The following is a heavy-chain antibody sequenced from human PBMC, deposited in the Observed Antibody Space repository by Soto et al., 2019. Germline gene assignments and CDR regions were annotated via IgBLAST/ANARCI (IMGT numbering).Heavy chain of an antibody. Sequence: QLQLQESGPGLVKPSETLSLTCTVSGGSISSSSYYWGWIRQPPGKGLEWIGSIYYSGSTYYNPSLKSRVTISVDTSKNQFSLKLSSVSAADTAVYYCAREEVDTAMGNSYYYYGMDVWGQGTTVTVSS. CDR2: IYYSGST. D-gene: IGHD5-18*01. J-gene: IGHJ6*02. V-gene: IGHV4-39*02. CDR1: GGSISSSSYY. CDR3: AREEVDTAMGNSYYYYGMDV.